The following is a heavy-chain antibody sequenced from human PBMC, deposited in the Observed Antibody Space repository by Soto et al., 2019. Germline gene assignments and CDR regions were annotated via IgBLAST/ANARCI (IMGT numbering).Heavy chain of an antibody. Sequence: ASVKVSCKASGYTFTSYGISWVRQAPGQGLEWMGWISAYNGNTNYAQKLQGRVTMTTDTSTSTAYMELRSLRSDDTAVYYCARYDILTGYESAFDIWGKGTMVTVSS. CDR2: ISAYNGNT. CDR3: ARYDILTGYESAFDI. J-gene: IGHJ3*02. CDR1: GYTFTSYG. V-gene: IGHV1-18*01. D-gene: IGHD3-9*01.